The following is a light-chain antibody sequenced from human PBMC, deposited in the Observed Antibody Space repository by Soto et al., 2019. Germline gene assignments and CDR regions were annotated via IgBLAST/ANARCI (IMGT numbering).Light chain of an antibody. J-gene: IGKJ1*01. Sequence: AIQMTQSPSSLSASVGDTVTITCRASQDIRSDLGWYQQKPGTVPKLLIYAASSLHSGVPSRFSGGGSGTDFTLTINSPQPEDSATYYCLQDYNYPRTFGQGTKVDIK. CDR3: LQDYNYPRT. V-gene: IGKV1-6*01. CDR1: QDIRSD. CDR2: AAS.